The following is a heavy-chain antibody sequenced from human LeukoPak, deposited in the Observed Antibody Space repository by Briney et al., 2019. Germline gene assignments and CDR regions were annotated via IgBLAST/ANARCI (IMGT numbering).Heavy chain of an antibody. D-gene: IGHD6-13*01. V-gene: IGHV3-48*03. J-gene: IGHJ4*02. CDR3: ASAPPGIAAYFDF. Sequence: GGSLRLSCAASGFAFRSYEMNWVRQAPGKGLEWVSYISTSGTTIHYADSVKGRFTFSRDNAKNSVYLQMNSLRVEDTAVYYCASAPPGIAAYFDFWGRGTLVTVSS. CDR1: GFAFRSYE. CDR2: ISTSGTTI.